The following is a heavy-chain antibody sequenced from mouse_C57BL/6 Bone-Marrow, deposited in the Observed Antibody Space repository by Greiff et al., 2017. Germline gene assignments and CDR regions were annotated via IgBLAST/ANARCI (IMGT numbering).Heavy chain of an antibody. J-gene: IGHJ4*01. D-gene: IGHD1-1*01. CDR2: IHPSDSDT. Sequence: QVQLQQSGAELVKPGASVKVSCKASGYTFTSYWMHWVKQRPGQGLEWIGRIHPSDSDTNYNQKFKGKATLTVDKSSSTAYMQLSSLTSEDSAVYYCTIPSLTTVVSTDAMDYWGQGTSVTVSS. V-gene: IGHV1-74*01. CDR3: TIPSLTTVVSTDAMDY. CDR1: GYTFTSYW.